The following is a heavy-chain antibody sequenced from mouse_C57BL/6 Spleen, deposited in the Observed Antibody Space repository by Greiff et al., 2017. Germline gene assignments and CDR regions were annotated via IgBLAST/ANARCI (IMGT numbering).Heavy chain of an antibody. V-gene: IGHV1-26*01. Sequence: EVQLQQSGPELVKPGASVKISCKASGYTFTDYYMNWVKQSHGKSLEWIGDINPNNGGTSYNQKFKGKATLTVDKSSSTAYMELRSLTSEDSAVYYCARDGYYLLYYFDYWGQGTTLTVSS. CDR3: ARDGYYLLYYFDY. CDR1: GYTFTDYY. D-gene: IGHD2-3*01. J-gene: IGHJ2*01. CDR2: INPNNGGT.